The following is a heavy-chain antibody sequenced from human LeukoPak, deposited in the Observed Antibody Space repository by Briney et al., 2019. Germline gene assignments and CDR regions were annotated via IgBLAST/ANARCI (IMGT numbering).Heavy chain of an antibody. V-gene: IGHV3-11*06. D-gene: IGHD1-26*01. CDR1: GFTFSDYY. Sequence: PGGSLRLSCAASGFTFSDYYLSWVRQAPGKGLEWVSYISGISSYTNYADSVKGRFTISRDNAKNSLYLQMNSLRAEDTAVYYCARGFSGSYRTFDYWGQGTLVTVSS. CDR2: ISGISSYT. CDR3: ARGFSGSYRTFDY. J-gene: IGHJ4*02.